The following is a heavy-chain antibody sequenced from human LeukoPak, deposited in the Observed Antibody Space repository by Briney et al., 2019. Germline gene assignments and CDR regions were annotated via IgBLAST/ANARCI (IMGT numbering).Heavy chain of an antibody. CDR2: INHSGST. CDR1: GGSFSGYY. Sequence: SETLSLTCAVYGGSFSGYYWSWIRQPPGKGLEWIGEINHSGSTNYNPSLKSRVTISVDTSKNQFSLKLSSVTAADTAVYYCARVVRYYYYYMDVWGKGTTATVSS. D-gene: IGHD2-2*01. V-gene: IGHV4-34*01. CDR3: ARVVRYYYYYMDV. J-gene: IGHJ6*03.